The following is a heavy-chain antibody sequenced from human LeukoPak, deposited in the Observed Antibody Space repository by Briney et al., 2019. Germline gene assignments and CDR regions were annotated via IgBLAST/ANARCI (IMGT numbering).Heavy chain of an antibody. D-gene: IGHD5-18*01. CDR1: GFTFSSYA. CDR2: ISGSGGST. CDR3: AKDKRDTAMVTSYYYYGMDV. V-gene: IGHV3-23*01. Sequence: GGSLRLSCAASGFTFSSYAMSWVRQAPGKGLEWVPAISGSGGSTYYADPVKGRFTISRDNSKNALYLQMNSLRAEDTAVYYCAKDKRDTAMVTSYYYYGMDVWGQGTTVTVSS. J-gene: IGHJ6*02.